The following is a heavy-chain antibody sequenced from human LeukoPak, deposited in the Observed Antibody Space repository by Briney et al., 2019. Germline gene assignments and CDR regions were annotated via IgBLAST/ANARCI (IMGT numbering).Heavy chain of an antibody. V-gene: IGHV4-4*07. CDR2: IYTSGST. CDR1: GGSISSYY. D-gene: IGHD4-17*01. Sequence: SETLSLTCTVSGGSISSYYWSWIRQPAGKGLEWIGRIYTSGSTNYNPSLKSRVTISVDRSKNQFSLKLSSVTAADTAVYYCARDRGTVKDAFDIWGQGTMVTVSS. CDR3: ARDRGTVKDAFDI. J-gene: IGHJ3*02.